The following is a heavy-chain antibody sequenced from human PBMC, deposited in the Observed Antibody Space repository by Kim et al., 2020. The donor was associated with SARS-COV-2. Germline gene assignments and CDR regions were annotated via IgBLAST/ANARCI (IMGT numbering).Heavy chain of an antibody. CDR3: ARPGGFGDSSAYWYFDL. D-gene: IGHD3-16*01. J-gene: IGHJ2*01. V-gene: IGHV4-39*01. Sequence: LKSRVTISVDTSKNQFSLKLSSVTAADTAVYYCARPGGFGDSSAYWYFDLWGRGTLVTVSS.